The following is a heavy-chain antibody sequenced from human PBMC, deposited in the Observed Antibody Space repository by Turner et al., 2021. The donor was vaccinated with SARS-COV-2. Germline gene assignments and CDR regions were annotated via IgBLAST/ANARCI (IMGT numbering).Heavy chain of an antibody. CDR3: ARSRYTYGAYYDYGMDV. D-gene: IGHD5-18*01. J-gene: IGHJ6*02. CDR1: GSTFTGYY. CDR2: INTNSGGT. Sequence: QVQLVPSGAEVKKPGASVKVSCKASGSTFTGYYMHWVRQAPGPGLEWMGWINTNSGGTNYAQKFQGRVTMTWDTAISTAYMELSRMRSDDTAVYYCARSRYTYGAYYDYGMDVWGQGTTVTVSS. V-gene: IGHV1-2*02.